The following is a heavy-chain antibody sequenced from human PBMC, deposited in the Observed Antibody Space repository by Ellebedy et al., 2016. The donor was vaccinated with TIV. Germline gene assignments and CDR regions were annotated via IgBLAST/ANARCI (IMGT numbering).Heavy chain of an antibody. J-gene: IGHJ3*02. CDR3: ARGVHYYDSSGYSSLDAFDI. V-gene: IGHV3-7*03. Sequence: GESLKISCAASGFTFSTYWMSWVRQAPEKGLEWVANIKLDGREKYYVDSVKGRFTISRDNAKNSLYLQMNSLRAEDTAVYYCARGVHYYDSSGYSSLDAFDIWGQGTMVTVSS. CDR2: IKLDGREK. CDR1: GFTFSTYW. D-gene: IGHD3-22*01.